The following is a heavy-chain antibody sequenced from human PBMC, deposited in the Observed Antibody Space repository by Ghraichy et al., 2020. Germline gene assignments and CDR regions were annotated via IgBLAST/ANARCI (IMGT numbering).Heavy chain of an antibody. CDR2: INWDGGSK. V-gene: IGHV3-20*01. CDR3: VRSTTRFFDWLLSDDS. J-gene: IGHJ4*02. Sequence: GESLNISCAASGFNFDDYAMIWVRQAPGKGLEWVSGINWDGGSKGYADSVRGRFTISRDSAKNSLYLQMNSLRAEDTALYHCVRSTTRFFDWLLSDDSWGQGTLVTVSS. CDR1: GFNFDDYA. D-gene: IGHD3-9*01.